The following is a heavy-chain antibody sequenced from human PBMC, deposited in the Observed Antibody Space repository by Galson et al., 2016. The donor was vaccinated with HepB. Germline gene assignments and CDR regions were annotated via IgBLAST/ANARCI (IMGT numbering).Heavy chain of an antibody. J-gene: IGHJ6*02. CDR3: AKDMVAVPGMSGGQKYYYFYYAMDV. D-gene: IGHD6-19*01. CDR1: GFSVSSNY. V-gene: IGHV3-66*03. CDR2: IYSRGNT. Sequence: SLRLSCAASGFSVSSNYLSWVRQVPGKGLEWVSVIYSRGNTYYADSVKGRFTLSRDSSKNTLYLQMHSLSAEDTAMYFCAKDMVAVPGMSGGQKYYYFYYAMDVWGQGTTVTVSS.